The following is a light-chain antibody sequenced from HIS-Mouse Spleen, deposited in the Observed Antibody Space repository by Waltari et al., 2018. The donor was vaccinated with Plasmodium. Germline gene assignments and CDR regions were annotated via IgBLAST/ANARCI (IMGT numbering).Light chain of an antibody. Sequence: EIVMTPSPATPSVSPGESATLSCRASQSVSSNLAWYQQKPGQAPWLLIYGASTRATGIPARFSGSGSGTEFTLTISSLQSEDFAVYYCQQYNNWSFTFGPGTKVDIK. V-gene: IGKV3-15*01. CDR3: QQYNNWSFT. J-gene: IGKJ3*01. CDR1: QSVSSN. CDR2: GAS.